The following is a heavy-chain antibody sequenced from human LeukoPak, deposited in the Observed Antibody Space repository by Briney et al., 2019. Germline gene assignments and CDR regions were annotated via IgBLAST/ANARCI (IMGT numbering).Heavy chain of an antibody. CDR3: ARERSSWTYYYYGMDV. CDR1: GFTFSSYG. Sequence: GRSLRLSCAASGFTFSSYGMHWVRQAPGKGLEWVAVIWYDGSNKYYADSVKGRFTISRDNSKNTLYLQMNSLRAEDTAVYYCARERSSWTYYYYGMDVWGQGTTVTVSS. J-gene: IGHJ6*02. D-gene: IGHD6-13*01. CDR2: IWYDGSNK. V-gene: IGHV3-33*01.